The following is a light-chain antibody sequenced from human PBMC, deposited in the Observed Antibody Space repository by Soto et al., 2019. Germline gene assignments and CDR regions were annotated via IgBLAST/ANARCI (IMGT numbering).Light chain of an antibody. V-gene: IGLV1-40*01. CDR3: QSYESSLSGDV. CDR2: GNS. CDR1: SSNIGAGYD. Sequence: QSVLTQPPSVSGAPGQTVTISCTGSSSNIGAGYDVPWYQQLPGTAPKLLIYGNSNRPSGVPDRFSGSKSGNSASLAITGLQAVDEADYYCQSYESSLSGDVFGTGTKLTVL. J-gene: IGLJ1*01.